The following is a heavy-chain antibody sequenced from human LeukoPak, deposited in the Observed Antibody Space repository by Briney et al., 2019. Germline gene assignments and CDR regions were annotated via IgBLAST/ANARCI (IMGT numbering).Heavy chain of an antibody. CDR1: GFTFSSYS. CDR3: ARFVVVTAQFDY. CDR2: ISSSSSYI. D-gene: IGHD2-21*02. J-gene: IGHJ4*02. Sequence: GGSLRLSCAASGFTFSSYSMNWVRQAPGKGLEWVSSISSSSSYIYYADSVKGRFTISRDNAKNSLYLQMNSLRAEDTAVYYFARFVVVTAQFDYWGQGTLVTVSS. V-gene: IGHV3-21*01.